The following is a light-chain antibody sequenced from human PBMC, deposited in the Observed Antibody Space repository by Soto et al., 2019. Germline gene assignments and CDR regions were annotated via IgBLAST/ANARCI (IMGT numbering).Light chain of an antibody. V-gene: IGLV1-47*02. CDR1: SSNIATNY. CDR2: SNT. J-gene: IGLJ3*02. CDR3: ASWDDSLFGWV. Sequence: QLVLTQPPSVSGTPGQGVTISCSGGSSNIATNYVYWYQLLPGTAPKLVIFSNTIRPPRVPDRFSGSKSGASASLVISGLRSEDEADYFCASWDDSLFGWVFGGGTKVTVL.